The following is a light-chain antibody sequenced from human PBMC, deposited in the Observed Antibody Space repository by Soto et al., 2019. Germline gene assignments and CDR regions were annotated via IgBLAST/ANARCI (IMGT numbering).Light chain of an antibody. CDR3: QQYNNWPLSLT. CDR2: GAS. V-gene: IGKV3D-15*01. CDR1: QSVSSN. J-gene: IGKJ4*01. Sequence: EILMTQSPATLSVSPGERATLSCRASQSVSSNLAWYQQKPGQAPRLLIYGASTRATGIPARFSGSGSGTEFTLTISSLQSEDFAVYYCQQYNNWPLSLTFGGGTKVEIK.